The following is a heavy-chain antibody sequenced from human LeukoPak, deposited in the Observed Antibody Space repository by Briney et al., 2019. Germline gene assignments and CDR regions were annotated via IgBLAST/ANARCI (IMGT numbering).Heavy chain of an antibody. J-gene: IGHJ4*02. CDR2: FYYSGSP. D-gene: IGHD5-24*01. Sequence: PSETLSLTCIVSVGSISIYYWSWIPQPPGKGLEWIGHFYYSGSPNYNPSLKGRVTISVDTSKNQFSLELSSVTAGGTAVYYCARASEMAAMGFDYWGQGTLVTVSS. CDR3: ARASEMAAMGFDY. V-gene: IGHV4-59*13. CDR1: VGSISIYY.